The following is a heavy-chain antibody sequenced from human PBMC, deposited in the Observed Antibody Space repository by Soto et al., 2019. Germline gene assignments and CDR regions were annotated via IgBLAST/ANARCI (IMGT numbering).Heavy chain of an antibody. CDR1: GGSFSGYY. D-gene: IGHD3-10*01. CDR3: ARGMALAGSGSYYNDY. Sequence: PSETLSLTCAVYGGSFSGYYWSWIRQPPGKGLEWIGEINHSGSTNYNASLKSRVTISVDTSKNQFSLKLSSVTAADTAVYYCARGMALAGSGSYYNDYWGQGTLVTVSS. CDR2: INHSGST. V-gene: IGHV4-34*01. J-gene: IGHJ4*02.